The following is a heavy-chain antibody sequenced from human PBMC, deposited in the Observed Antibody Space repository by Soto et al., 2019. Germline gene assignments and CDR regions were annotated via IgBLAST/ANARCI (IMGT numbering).Heavy chain of an antibody. CDR3: AKEPEMPGRGLDY. J-gene: IGHJ4*02. D-gene: IGHD2-2*01. Sequence: EVQLLESGGVLVQPGGSLRLSCEASGFTFRSFAMAWVRQAPGKGLEWVSTIIVSGGTFYADSVKGRFTISRDNSKDTLYLQMNSLRGDDTAVYYCAKEPEMPGRGLDYWGQGTLVTVSA. V-gene: IGHV3-23*01. CDR2: IIVSGGT. CDR1: GFTFRSFA.